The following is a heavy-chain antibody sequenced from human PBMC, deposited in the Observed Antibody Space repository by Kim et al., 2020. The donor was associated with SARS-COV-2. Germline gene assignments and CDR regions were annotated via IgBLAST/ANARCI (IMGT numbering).Heavy chain of an antibody. D-gene: IGHD2-15*01. J-gene: IGHJ6*02. CDR3: ARRLTAVTPYYGMDV. V-gene: IGHV1-18*01. Sequence: AQKIQGRVTMTKDTSTGTAYMELRSLRFDDTAIYYCARRLTAVTPYYGMDVWGQGTTVTVSS.